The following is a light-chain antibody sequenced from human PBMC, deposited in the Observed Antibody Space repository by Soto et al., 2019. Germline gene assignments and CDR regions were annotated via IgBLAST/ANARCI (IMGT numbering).Light chain of an antibody. J-gene: IGLJ1*01. CDR1: SSDVGGYNY. V-gene: IGLV2-14*01. Sequence: QSVLTQPASVAGCPGQSITISCTGTSSDVGGYNYVSWYQQHPGKAPKVMIYEVSNRPSGVSNRFSGSKSGNTASLTISGLQAEDEADYYCSSYTSSGTYAFGTGTKVTVL. CDR3: SSYTSSGTYA. CDR2: EVS.